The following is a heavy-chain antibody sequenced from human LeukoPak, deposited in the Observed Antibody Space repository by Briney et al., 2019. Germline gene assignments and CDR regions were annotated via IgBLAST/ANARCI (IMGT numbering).Heavy chain of an antibody. CDR3: ARDYYGSGSYGLFDY. CDR2: ISYDGSNK. V-gene: IGHV3-30*03. D-gene: IGHD3-10*01. CDR1: GFTFSSYA. J-gene: IGHJ4*02. Sequence: PGRSLRLSCAASGFTFSSYAMHWVRQAPGKGLEWVAVISYDGSNKYYADSVKGRFTISRDNSKNTLYLQMNSLRAEDTAVYYCARDYYGSGSYGLFDYWGRGTLVTVS.